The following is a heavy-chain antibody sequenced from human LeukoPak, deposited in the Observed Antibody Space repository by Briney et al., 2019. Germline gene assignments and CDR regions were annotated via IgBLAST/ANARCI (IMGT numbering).Heavy chain of an antibody. CDR3: ARGSSGWDYYYMDV. CDR2: ISGSGGST. D-gene: IGHD6-19*01. CDR1: GFTFSSYA. J-gene: IGHJ6*03. V-gene: IGHV3-23*01. Sequence: PGGSLRLSCAASGFTFSSYAMSWVRQAPGKGLEWVSAISGSGGSTYYADSVKGRFTISRDNAKNSLYLQMNSLRAEDTAVYYCARGSSGWDYYYMDVWGKGTTVTVSS.